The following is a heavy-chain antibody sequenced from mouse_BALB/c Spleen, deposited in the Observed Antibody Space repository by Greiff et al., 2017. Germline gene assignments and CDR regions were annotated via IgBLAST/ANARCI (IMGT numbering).Heavy chain of an antibody. V-gene: IGHV2-9*02. CDR3: ASQLGTWFAY. J-gene: IGHJ3*01. Sequence: QVHVKQSGPGLVAPSQSLSITCTVSGFSLTSYGVHWVRQPPGKGLEWLGVIWAGGSTNYNSALMSRLSISKDNSKSQVFLKMNSLQTDDTAMYYCASQLGTWFAYWGQGTLVTVSA. CDR2: IWAGGST. CDR1: GFSLTSYG. D-gene: IGHD4-1*02.